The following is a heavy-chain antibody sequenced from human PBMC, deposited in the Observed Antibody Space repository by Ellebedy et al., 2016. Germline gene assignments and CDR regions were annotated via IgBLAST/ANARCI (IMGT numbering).Heavy chain of an antibody. Sequence: GESLKISXAVSGFSLSTHTVNRVRQAPGKGLEWVSSISSTGNFIYYGDSVKGRFTISRDTATNSLYLQMDSLTVGDTAVYYCAKVGSAWSLDIWGQGTMVTVSS. V-gene: IGHV3-21*01. D-gene: IGHD6-19*01. CDR1: GFSLSTHT. CDR2: ISSTGNFI. J-gene: IGHJ3*02. CDR3: AKVGSAWSLDI.